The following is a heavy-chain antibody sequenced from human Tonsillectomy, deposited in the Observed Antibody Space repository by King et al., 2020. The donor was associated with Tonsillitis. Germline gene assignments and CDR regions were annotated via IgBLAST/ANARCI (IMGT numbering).Heavy chain of an antibody. J-gene: IGHJ3*02. CDR3: ARADDGFDI. V-gene: IGHV4-34*01. CDR2: INHSGST. CDR1: GGSFSGYY. Sequence: VQLQQWGAGLLKPSETLSLTCAVYGGSFSGYYWSWIRQPPGKGLEWIGEINHSGSTNYNPSLKSRCTISVDTSKNQFSLKLSSVTAADTAVYYCARADDGFDIWGQGTKVTVSS.